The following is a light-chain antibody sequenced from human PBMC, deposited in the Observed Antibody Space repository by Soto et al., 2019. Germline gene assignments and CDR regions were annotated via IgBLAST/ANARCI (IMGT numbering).Light chain of an antibody. CDR2: STS. V-gene: IGKV1-39*01. Sequence: DIHMTQSPSSLSASVGYRFTITCRASQSISYYLNWYQQKQGRAPRLLIYSTSTLQSGVPSKLSGSAYGTDLTITISSMQTEDFETYYCQQSYSSTWTFGHGTKVDIK. J-gene: IGKJ1*01. CDR3: QQSYSSTWT. CDR1: QSISYY.